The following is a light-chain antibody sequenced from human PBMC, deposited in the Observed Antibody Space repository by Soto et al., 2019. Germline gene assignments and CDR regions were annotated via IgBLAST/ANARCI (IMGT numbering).Light chain of an antibody. Sequence: EIVLTQSPGTLSLSPGERATLSCRASQSVNKNFLAWYQQKPGQPPRLLIYDAFNRATGIPDRFSGSGSGTDFTLAISRLEPEDFAVYYCQQYADSPLTFGGGTKVETK. V-gene: IGKV3-20*01. J-gene: IGKJ4*01. CDR3: QQYADSPLT. CDR1: QSVNKNF. CDR2: DAF.